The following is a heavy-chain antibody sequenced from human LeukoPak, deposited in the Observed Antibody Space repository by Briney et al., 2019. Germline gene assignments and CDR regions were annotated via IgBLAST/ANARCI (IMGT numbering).Heavy chain of an antibody. CDR3: ARADFVDAGPYLIGP. CDR2: INPKSGRT. D-gene: IGHD3-3*01. J-gene: IGHJ5*02. V-gene: IGHV1-2*02. Sequence: ASVKVSCKTSGYSFTDYYIHWVRQAPGQGPEWMGWINPKSGRTSSARKFQGSVTMTRDPSITTVYMDMAWLTSDDTAIYFCARADFVDAGPYLIGPWGQGTLVTVSS. CDR1: GYSFTDYY.